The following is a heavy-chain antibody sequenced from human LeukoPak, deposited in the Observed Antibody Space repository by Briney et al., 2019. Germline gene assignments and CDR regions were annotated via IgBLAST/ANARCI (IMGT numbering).Heavy chain of an antibody. CDR3: ARDVLGKGYY. J-gene: IGHJ4*02. D-gene: IGHD1-26*01. Sequence: SSETLSLTCTVSGGSISSSSYYWGWIRQPPGKGLEWTGSIYYSGSTYYNPSLKSRVTISVDTSKNQFSLKLSSVTAADTAVYYCARDVLGKGYYWGQGTLVTVSS. V-gene: IGHV4-39*07. CDR2: IYYSGST. CDR1: GGSISSSSYY.